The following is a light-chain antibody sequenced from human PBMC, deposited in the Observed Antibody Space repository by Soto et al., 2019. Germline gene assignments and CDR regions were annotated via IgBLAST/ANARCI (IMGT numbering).Light chain of an antibody. J-gene: IGLJ2*01. CDR1: SSNIGNNY. CDR2: DNE. CDR3: EAWDNSLTVVL. V-gene: IGLV1-51*01. Sequence: QSVLTQPPSVSAAPGQKVTISCSGSSSNIGNNYVSWYQQFPGTAPKLLIYDNEKRPSGIPDRFSGSKSGTSATLGITGLQTGDEADYYCEAWDNSLTVVLFGGGTQLTVL.